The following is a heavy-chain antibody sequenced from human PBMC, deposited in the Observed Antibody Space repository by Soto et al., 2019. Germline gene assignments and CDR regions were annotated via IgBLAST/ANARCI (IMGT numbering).Heavy chain of an antibody. D-gene: IGHD6-6*01. CDR3: AKDTQSSIAARRGNTMDYYYGMDV. Sequence: PGESLKISCKGSGYTFTDYWIGWVRQLPGKGLEWMGRIDPSDSYTNYSPSFQGHVTISADKSISTAYLQWSSLKASDTAMYYYAKDTQSSIAARRGNTMDYYYGMDVWGQGTTVTVSS. J-gene: IGHJ6*02. V-gene: IGHV5-10-1*01. CDR1: GYTFTDYW. CDR2: IDPSDSYT.